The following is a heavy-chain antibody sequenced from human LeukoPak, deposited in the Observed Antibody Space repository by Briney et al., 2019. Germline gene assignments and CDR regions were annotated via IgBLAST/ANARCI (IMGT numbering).Heavy chain of an antibody. J-gene: IGHJ5*02. Sequence: PSENLSLTCTGSGGSISSHYWSWIRQPPGKGLEWIVYIYYSGSNNYNPSLKSRVTISVDTSKNQFSLKLSSVTAADTAVYDCVRLSSSWYWFDPWGQGTLVTVSS. CDR3: VRLSSSWYWFDP. CDR1: GGSISSHY. CDR2: IYYSGSN. V-gene: IGHV4-59*11. D-gene: IGHD6-13*01.